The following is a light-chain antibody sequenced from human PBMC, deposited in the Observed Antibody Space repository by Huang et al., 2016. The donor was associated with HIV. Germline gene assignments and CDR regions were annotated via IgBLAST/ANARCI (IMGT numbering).Light chain of an antibody. V-gene: IGKV1-8*01. Sequence: AIRITQSPSSLSASTGDRVTINCRASQGISSYLAWYQQKPGKAPKLLIYAASTLQSGVPSRFSGSGSGTDFTLTISCLQSEDFATYYCQQYYSYPVTFGPGTKVDIK. CDR1: QGISSY. J-gene: IGKJ3*01. CDR2: AAS. CDR3: QQYYSYPVT.